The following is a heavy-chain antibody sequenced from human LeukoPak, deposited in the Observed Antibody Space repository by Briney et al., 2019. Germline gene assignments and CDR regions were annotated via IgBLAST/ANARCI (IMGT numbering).Heavy chain of an antibody. Sequence: SETLSLTCAVYGGSFSGHYWSWIRPPPGKGLEWIGEINHSGSTNCNPSLKSRVTISVDTSKNQLSLKLSSVTAADTAVYYCARVEGIYDILTGYYYWGQGTLVTVSS. CDR1: GGSFSGHY. J-gene: IGHJ4*02. CDR2: INHSGST. CDR3: ARVEGIYDILTGYYY. D-gene: IGHD3-9*01. V-gene: IGHV4-34*01.